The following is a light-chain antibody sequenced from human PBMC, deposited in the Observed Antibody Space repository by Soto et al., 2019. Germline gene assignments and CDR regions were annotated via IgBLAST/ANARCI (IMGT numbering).Light chain of an antibody. CDR1: QSISTF. Sequence: DIKVTQSPSTLSASKGDTVTITCRASQSISTFLAWYQQKPGKAPKLLIFDASSLKSGVPSRFSGSGSGTDFTLTISRLEPEDFAVYYCQDRGNWPLFTFGGGTKVDI. J-gene: IGKJ4*01. CDR3: QDRGNWPLFT. CDR2: DAS. V-gene: IGKV1-5*01.